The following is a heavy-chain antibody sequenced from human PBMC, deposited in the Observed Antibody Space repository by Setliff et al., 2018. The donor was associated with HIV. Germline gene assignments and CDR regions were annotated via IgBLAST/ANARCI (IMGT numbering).Heavy chain of an antibody. Sequence: GSLRLSCAASGFTFSTYWMSWVRQAPGKGLEGVANIKQDGSEKFYVDSVKGRFTISRDNAKNSLYLQMNSLRAENTAVYYCARDPYPYFDYGDWYFDLWGRGTLVTVSS. CDR1: GFTFSTYW. J-gene: IGHJ2*01. CDR2: IKQDGSEK. CDR3: ARDPYPYFDYGDWYFDL. V-gene: IGHV3-7*01. D-gene: IGHD4-17*01.